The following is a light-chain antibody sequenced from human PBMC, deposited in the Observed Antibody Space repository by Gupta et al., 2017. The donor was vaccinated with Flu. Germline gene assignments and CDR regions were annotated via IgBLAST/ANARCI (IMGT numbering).Light chain of an antibody. V-gene: IGLV3-1*01. J-gene: IGLJ1*01. CDR3: QAWDSSTRYV. Sequence: ELTQPPSVSVSPGQTASITCSGDKLGDKYACWYQQKPGQSPVLVIYQDSKRPSGIPERFSGSNSGNTATLTISGTQAMDEADYYCQAWDSSTRYVFGTGTKVTVL. CDR1: KLGDKY. CDR2: QDS.